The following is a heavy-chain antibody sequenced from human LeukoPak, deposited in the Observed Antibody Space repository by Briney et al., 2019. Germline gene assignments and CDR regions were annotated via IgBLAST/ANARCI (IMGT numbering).Heavy chain of an antibody. Sequence: PSETLSLTCTVSGGSISIYYWSWIRQPPGKGLEWIGHIYYSGSTKYNPSLKSRVTISVDTSKNQFSLKLSSVTAADTAVYYCARSYDSSGYYYYAFDIWGQGTMVTVSS. D-gene: IGHD3-22*01. J-gene: IGHJ3*02. CDR1: GGSISIYY. CDR3: ARSYDSSGYYYYAFDI. CDR2: IYYSGST. V-gene: IGHV4-59*01.